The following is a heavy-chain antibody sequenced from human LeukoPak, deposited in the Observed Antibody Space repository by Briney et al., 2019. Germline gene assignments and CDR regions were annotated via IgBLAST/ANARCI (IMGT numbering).Heavy chain of an antibody. D-gene: IGHD1-26*01. CDR2: ISSSSSYI. CDR3: ARDARGGSYAAFDI. CDR1: GFTFSSYS. V-gene: IGHV3-21*01. Sequence: GGSLRLSCAASGFTFSSYSMNWVRQAPGKGLEWVSSISSSSSYIYYADSVKGRFTISRDNAKNSLYLQMNSLRAEDTAVYYCARDARGGSYAAFDIWGQGTMVTVSS. J-gene: IGHJ3*02.